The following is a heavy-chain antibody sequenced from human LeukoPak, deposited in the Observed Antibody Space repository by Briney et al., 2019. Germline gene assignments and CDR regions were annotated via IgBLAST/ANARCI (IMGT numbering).Heavy chain of an antibody. CDR3: ARRSVVGPIGYYPYYGMDV. D-gene: IGHD1-26*01. CDR2: IYYSEST. Sequence: PSETLSLTCTVSGGSISSSSHYWSWIRQPPGKGLEWIGYIYYSESTYYTPSLKSRLSISVDMSKNQFSLELSSVTAADTAVYFCARRSVVGPIGYYPYYGMDVWGQGTTVTVSS. J-gene: IGHJ6*02. V-gene: IGHV4-30-4*08. CDR1: GGSISSSSHY.